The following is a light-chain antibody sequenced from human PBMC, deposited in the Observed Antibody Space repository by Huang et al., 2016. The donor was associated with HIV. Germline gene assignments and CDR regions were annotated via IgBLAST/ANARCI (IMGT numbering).Light chain of an antibody. V-gene: IGKV3-20*01. CDR2: TAS. CDR3: QQYGTSPYT. Sequence: EIVVTQSPGTLSLSAGESATLSCRASQNVSNNSLAWYQQKPGQAPRLLIYTASTRATGIPDRFSGSGSGTDFTLIITGLEPEDFAVYFCQQYGTSPYTFGQGTKLEI. J-gene: IGKJ2*01. CDR1: QNVSNNS.